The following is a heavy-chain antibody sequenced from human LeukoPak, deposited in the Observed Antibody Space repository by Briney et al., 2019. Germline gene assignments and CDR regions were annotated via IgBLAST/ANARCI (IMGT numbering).Heavy chain of an antibody. CDR1: GFTFSSYA. CDR3: AKVFSSSRHTKYSNPNFDG. CDR2: ISGSGGST. J-gene: IGHJ4*02. D-gene: IGHD5-18*01. V-gene: IGHV3-23*01. Sequence: GGSLRLSCAASGFTFSSYAMSWVRQAPGKRLEWVSAISGSGGSTSYADSVKGRFTISRDNSKPTLYLQMNSLRAKDTDVLFSAKVFSSSRHTKYSNPNFDGWGQGTLVTASS.